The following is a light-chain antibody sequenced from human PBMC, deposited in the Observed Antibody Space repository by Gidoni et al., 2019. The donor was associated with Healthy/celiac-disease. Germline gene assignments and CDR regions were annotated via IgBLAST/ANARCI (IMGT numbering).Light chain of an antibody. V-gene: IGKV3-11*01. CDR2: DAS. Sequence: EIVLTQSPATLYLSPGERATLSCRASQSVSSYLAWYQQKPGQAPRLLIYDASNRATGIPARFSGSGSGKDLTLTISSLEPEDFAVYDCQQSSNWPPAFGQGTKLEIK. CDR3: QQSSNWPPA. CDR1: QSVSSY. J-gene: IGKJ2*01.